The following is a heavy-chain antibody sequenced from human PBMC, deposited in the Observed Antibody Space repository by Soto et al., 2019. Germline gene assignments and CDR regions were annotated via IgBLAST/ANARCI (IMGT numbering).Heavy chain of an antibody. Sequence: NPSETLSLTCTVSGGSISSYYWSWIRQPAGKGLEWIGRIYTSGSTNYNPSLKSRVTMSVDTSKNQFSLKLSSVTAADTAVYYCARDSRLFGGGYYIPYGMDVWGQGTTVTVSS. V-gene: IGHV4-4*07. CDR2: IYTSGST. J-gene: IGHJ6*02. D-gene: IGHD3-3*01. CDR3: ARDSRLFGGGYYIPYGMDV. CDR1: GGSISSYY.